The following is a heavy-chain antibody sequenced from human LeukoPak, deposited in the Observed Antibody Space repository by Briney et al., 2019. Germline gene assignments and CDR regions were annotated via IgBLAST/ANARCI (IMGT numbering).Heavy chain of an antibody. CDR1: GFTFSRYA. V-gene: IGHV3-23*01. CDR2: ISGSGGST. Sequence: GGSLRLFYAASGFTFSRYAMRWVRQAPGKGLEWVSAISGSGGSTYYADSVKGRFTISRDNSKNTLYLQMNSLRAEDTAVYYCAKGDYDILTGYYSDWGQGTLVTVSS. CDR3: AKGDYDILTGYYSD. D-gene: IGHD3-9*01. J-gene: IGHJ4*02.